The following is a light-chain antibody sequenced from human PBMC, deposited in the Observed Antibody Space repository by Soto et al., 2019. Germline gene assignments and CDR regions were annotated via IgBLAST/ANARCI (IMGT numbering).Light chain of an antibody. CDR3: QQRSNWT. V-gene: IGKV3-11*01. Sequence: EIVLTQSPATLSLSPGERATLSCRASQSVSSYLAWYQQKPGQAPRLLIYDASNRATGIPARFSGSGSGTDITLTISSLEPADFAVYYCQQRSNWTFGQGTKVEIK. CDR1: QSVSSY. J-gene: IGKJ1*01. CDR2: DAS.